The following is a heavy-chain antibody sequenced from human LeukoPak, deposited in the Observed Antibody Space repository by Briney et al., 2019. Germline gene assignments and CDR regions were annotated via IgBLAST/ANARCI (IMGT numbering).Heavy chain of an antibody. D-gene: IGHD2-21*02. Sequence: ASLKVSCKASGYTFTGYYMHWVRQAPGQGLEWMGWINPNSGGTNYAQKFQGRVTMTRDTSISTAYMELSRLRSDDTAVYYCARVGGTAYCGGDCYPEPFDYWGQGTLVTVSS. CDR1: GYTFTGYY. V-gene: IGHV1-2*02. J-gene: IGHJ4*02. CDR2: INPNSGGT. CDR3: ARVGGTAYCGGDCYPEPFDY.